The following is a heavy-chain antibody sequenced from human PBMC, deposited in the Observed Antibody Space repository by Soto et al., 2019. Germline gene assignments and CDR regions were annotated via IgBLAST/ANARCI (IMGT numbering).Heavy chain of an antibody. D-gene: IGHD3-9*01. CDR1: GGSISNYY. Sequence: PSETLSLTCTVSGGSISNYYWSWFRQTPGKGLEWIGYVHDSWGSNYNPSLKSRVAISLDTSKSQFSLKLTSVTATDTAVYYCARDADILTGPYGMDVWGQGTTVTVS. CDR3: ARDADILTGPYGMDV. J-gene: IGHJ6*02. CDR2: VHDSWGS. V-gene: IGHV4-59*12.